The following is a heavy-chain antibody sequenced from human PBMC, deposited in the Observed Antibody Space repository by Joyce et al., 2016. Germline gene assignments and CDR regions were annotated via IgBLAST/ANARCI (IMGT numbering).Heavy chain of an antibody. V-gene: IGHV3-33*01. D-gene: IGHD2-21*01. CDR3: ARGYISDWGDY. J-gene: IGHJ4*02. CDR1: GFTFSNYG. Sequence: VQLVESGGGVVQPGRSLRLSCAASGFTFSNYGMHWVREAPGKGVELVAVIWYDGSNTFYADSVRGRFTVSRENSKNTLYLQMDSLRAEDTAVYYCARGYISDWGDYWGQGTLVTVSS. CDR2: IWYDGSNT.